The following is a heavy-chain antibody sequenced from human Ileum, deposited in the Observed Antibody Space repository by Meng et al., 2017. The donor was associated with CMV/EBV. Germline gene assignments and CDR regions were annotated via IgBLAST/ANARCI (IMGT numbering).Heavy chain of an antibody. Sequence: GGYYWSWIRQHPGKGLEWIGYIYYSGSTYYNPSLKSRVTISVDTSKNQFSLKLSSVTAVDTAVYYCARGSYYDFWSGVSSGPLVDYWGQGTLVTVSS. CDR1: GGYY. CDR2: IYYSGST. D-gene: IGHD3-3*01. V-gene: IGHV4-31*02. J-gene: IGHJ4*02. CDR3: ARGSYYDFWSGVSSGPLVDY.